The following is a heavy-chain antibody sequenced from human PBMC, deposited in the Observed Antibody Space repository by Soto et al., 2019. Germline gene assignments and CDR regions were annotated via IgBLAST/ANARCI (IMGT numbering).Heavy chain of an antibody. D-gene: IGHD3-16*01. CDR2: INHSGST. CDR3: ARAGGAYLRT. CDR1: GGSFSGYY. Sequence: PSDTLSHTCAVYGGSFSGYYWSWIRQPPGKGLEWIGEINHSGSTNYNPSLKSRVTISVDTSKNQFSLKLSSVTAADTAVYYCARAGGAYLRTWGQGTLVTVSS. J-gene: IGHJ5*02. V-gene: IGHV4-34*01.